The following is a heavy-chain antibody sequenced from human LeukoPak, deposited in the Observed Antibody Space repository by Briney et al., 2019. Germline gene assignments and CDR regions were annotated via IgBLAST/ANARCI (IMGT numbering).Heavy chain of an antibody. CDR1: GFTFSSYG. D-gene: IGHD5-24*01. CDR3: ARDGRGGYNLYFDY. CDR2: ISSSSSTI. Sequence: PGGSLRLSCAASGFTFSSYGMTWVRQAPGKGLEWVSYISSSSSTIYYADSVKGRFTISRDNAKNSLYLQLNSLRAEDTAVYYCARDGRGGYNLYFDYWGQGTLVTVSS. V-gene: IGHV3-48*01. J-gene: IGHJ4*02.